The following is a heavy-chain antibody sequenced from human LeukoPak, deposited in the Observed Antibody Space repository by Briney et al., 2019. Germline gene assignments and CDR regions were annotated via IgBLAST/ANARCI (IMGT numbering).Heavy chain of an antibody. J-gene: IGHJ3*02. CDR3: ARSPYYDILTGYPDAFDI. CDR1: GSSISSCY. Sequence: SETLSLTCTVSGSSISSCYWSWIRQPPGKGLEWIGYIYYSGSTNYNPSLKSRVTISVDTSKNQFSLKLSSVTAADTAVYYCARSPYYDILTGYPDAFDIWGQGTMVTVSS. D-gene: IGHD3-9*01. V-gene: IGHV4-59*01. CDR2: IYYSGST.